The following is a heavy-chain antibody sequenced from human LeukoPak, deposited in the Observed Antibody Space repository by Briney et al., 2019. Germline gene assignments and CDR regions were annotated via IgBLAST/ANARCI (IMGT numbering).Heavy chain of an antibody. CDR2: TYYRSKWYH. Sequence: PSQTLSLTCAISGDSVSTNSAAWDWIRQSPSRGLEWLGRTYYRSKWYHDYAVSAQGRITINPDTSKNQFSLQLNSVTPEDTAVYYCARAISIAAAGSIDYWGQGTLVTVSS. CDR1: GDSVSTNSAA. J-gene: IGHJ4*02. CDR3: ARAISIAAAGSIDY. V-gene: IGHV6-1*01. D-gene: IGHD6-13*01.